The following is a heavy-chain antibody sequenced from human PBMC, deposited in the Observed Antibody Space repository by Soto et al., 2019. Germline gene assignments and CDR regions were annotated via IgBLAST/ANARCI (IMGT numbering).Heavy chain of an antibody. J-gene: IGHJ4*02. CDR3: ARVGSLRSYSSGWAFDY. D-gene: IGHD6-19*01. Sequence: PGGSLRLSCAASGFTFSSYWMSWVRQAPGKGLEWVANIKQDGSEKYYVDSVKGRFTISRDNAKNSLYLQMNSLRAEDTAVYYCARVGSLRSYSSGWAFDYWGQGTLVPVSS. CDR1: GFTFSSYW. CDR2: IKQDGSEK. V-gene: IGHV3-7*01.